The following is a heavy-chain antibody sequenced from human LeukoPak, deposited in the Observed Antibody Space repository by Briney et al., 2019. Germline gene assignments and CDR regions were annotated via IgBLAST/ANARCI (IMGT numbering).Heavy chain of an antibody. D-gene: IGHD1-14*01. J-gene: IGHJ3*02. CDR1: GFTFDDYP. CDR2: ISWNSGSI. V-gene: IGHV3-9*01. CDR3: AKDIAPSPVYDVFDI. Sequence: PGGSLRLSCAASGFTFDDYPMHWVRQAPGKGLEWVSDISWNSGSIGYADSVKGRFTISRDNAKKSLYLQMNSLRAEDTALYYCAKDIAPSPVYDVFDIWDQGTMVTVSS.